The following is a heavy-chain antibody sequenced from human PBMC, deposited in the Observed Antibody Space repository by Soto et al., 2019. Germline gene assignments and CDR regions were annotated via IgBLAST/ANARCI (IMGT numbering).Heavy chain of an antibody. CDR1: GFTFSSYG. Sequence: QVQLVESGGGVVQPGRSLRLSCAASGFTFSSYGMHWVRQAPGKGLEWVAVISYDGSNKYYADSVKGRFTISRVNSKNTLYLQMNSLRAEDTAVYYCATAYDYWGQGTLVTVSS. J-gene: IGHJ4*02. CDR2: ISYDGSNK. CDR3: ATAYDY. D-gene: IGHD3-16*01. V-gene: IGHV3-30*03.